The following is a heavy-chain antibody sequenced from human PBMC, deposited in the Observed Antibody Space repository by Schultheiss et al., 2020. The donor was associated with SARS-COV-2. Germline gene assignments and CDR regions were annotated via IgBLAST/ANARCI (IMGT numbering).Heavy chain of an antibody. CDR3: ARDGAGFGLDV. D-gene: IGHD3-10*01. Sequence: GGSLRLSCAASGFTFSSYGMNWVRQAPGKGLEWVSSISSSSSYIYYADSVKGRFTISRDNAKNSLYLQMNSLRAEDTAVYYCARDGAGFGLDVWGQGTTVTVSS. CDR1: GFTFSSYG. CDR2: ISSSSSYI. J-gene: IGHJ6*02. V-gene: IGHV3-21*01.